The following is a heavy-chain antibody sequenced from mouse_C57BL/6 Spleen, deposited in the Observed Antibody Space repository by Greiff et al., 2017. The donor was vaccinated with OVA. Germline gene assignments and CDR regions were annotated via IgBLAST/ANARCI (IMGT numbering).Heavy chain of an antibody. CDR1: GYTFTDHT. V-gene: IGHV1-78*01. D-gene: IGHD1-1*01. CDR3: ARAYNGSSSPYYFDY. Sequence: QVQLQQSDAELVKPGASVKISCKVSGYTFTDHTIHWMKQRPEQGLAWIGYIYPRDGSTKYNEKFKGKATLTADKSSSTAYMQLNSLTSEDSAVYCCARAYNGSSSPYYFDYWGQGTTLTVSS. J-gene: IGHJ2*01. CDR2: IYPRDGST.